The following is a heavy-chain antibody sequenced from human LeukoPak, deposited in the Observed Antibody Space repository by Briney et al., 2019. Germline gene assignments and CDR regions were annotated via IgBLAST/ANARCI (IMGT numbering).Heavy chain of an antibody. CDR1: GFTFSSYG. J-gene: IGHJ4*02. CDR3: SRPGDYSSYSTIDFDY. Sequence: GRSLRLSCAASGFTFSSYGMHWVRQAPGRGLEWVAVIWYDGSNKYYADSVKGRFTISRDNSKNTLYLQMNSLRAEDTAVYFCSRPGDYSSYSTIDFDYWGQGTLVTVSS. CDR2: IWYDGSNK. D-gene: IGHD4-11*01. V-gene: IGHV3-33*01.